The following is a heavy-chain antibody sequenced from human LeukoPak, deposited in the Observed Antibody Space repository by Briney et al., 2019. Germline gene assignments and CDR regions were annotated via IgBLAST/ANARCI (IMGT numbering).Heavy chain of an antibody. V-gene: IGHV3-48*01. CDR1: GFTFSSYS. J-gene: IGHJ4*02. CDR2: ISSSSSTI. D-gene: IGHD3-10*01. Sequence: GGPLRLSCAASGFTFSSYSMNGVRQAPGKGLEWVSYISSSSSTIYYADSVKGRFTISRDNAKNSLYLQMNSLRAGDTAVYYCARGSAGIDYWGQGTLVTVSS. CDR3: ARGSAGIDY.